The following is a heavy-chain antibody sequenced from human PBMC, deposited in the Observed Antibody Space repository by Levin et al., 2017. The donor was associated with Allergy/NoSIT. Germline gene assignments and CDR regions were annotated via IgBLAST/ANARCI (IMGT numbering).Heavy chain of an antibody. CDR1: GFTFSSHA. J-gene: IGHJ4*02. CDR3: ASGDYLNY. V-gene: IGHV3-30*04. CDR2: ISYDGNYK. D-gene: IGHD4-17*01. Sequence: GESLKISCAASGFTFSSHAMHWVRQAPGKGLEWVAVISYDGNYKYYTYSVTGRFTISRDNSKNTLYLQMNSLTPDDTAVYYGASGDYLNYWGQGTLVTVSS.